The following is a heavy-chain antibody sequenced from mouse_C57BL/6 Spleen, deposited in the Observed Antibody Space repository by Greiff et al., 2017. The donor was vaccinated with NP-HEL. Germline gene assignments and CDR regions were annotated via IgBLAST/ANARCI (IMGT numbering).Heavy chain of an antibody. CDR2: ISDGGSYT. CDR3: ARDSGVLRLYYFDY. J-gene: IGHJ2*01. Sequence: EVKLVESGGGLVKPGGSLKLSCAASGFTFSSYAMSWVRQTPEKRLEWVATISDGGSYTYYPDNVKGRFTISRDNAKNNLYLQMSHLKSEDTAMYYCARDSGVLRLYYFDYWGKGTTLTVSS. D-gene: IGHD1-1*01. V-gene: IGHV5-4*01. CDR1: GFTFSSYA.